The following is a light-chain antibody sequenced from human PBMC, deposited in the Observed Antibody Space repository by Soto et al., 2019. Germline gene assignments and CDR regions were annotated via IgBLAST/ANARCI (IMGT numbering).Light chain of an antibody. CDR3: QQYHRYST. CDR1: QGIYSR. Sequence: DLQMTQSPSSVSASVGDTVTITCRASQGIYSRLAWYQQKPGKAPELLIYATSTLQNGVPSRFSGSGFGTDFTLTISNLESDDFASYYCQQYHRYSTFGQGTRVDIK. CDR2: ATS. J-gene: IGKJ1*01. V-gene: IGKV1D-16*01.